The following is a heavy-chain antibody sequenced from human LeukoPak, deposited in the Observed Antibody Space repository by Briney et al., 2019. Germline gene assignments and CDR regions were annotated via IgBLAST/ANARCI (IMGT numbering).Heavy chain of an antibody. CDR1: GGSISSSSYY. J-gene: IGHJ4*02. Sequence: SETLSLTCTVSGGSISSSSYYWGWIRQPPGKGLEWIGYIYFSGSTKYNPSLKGRVTILVDMSKNQFSLDLTSVTAADTAVYYCARGYSTSPSYPRGHSFDYWGQGTLVTVSS. CDR2: IYFSGST. CDR3: ARGYSTSPSYPRGHSFDY. D-gene: IGHD2-2*01. V-gene: IGHV4-61*05.